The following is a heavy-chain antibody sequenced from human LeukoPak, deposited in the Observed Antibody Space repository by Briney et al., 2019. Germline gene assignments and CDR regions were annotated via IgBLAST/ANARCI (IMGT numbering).Heavy chain of an antibody. CDR3: ASVLPGGWWYFDC. V-gene: IGHV1-18*04. CDR1: GYTFTSYG. D-gene: IGHD2-8*02. J-gene: IGHJ4*02. CDR2: ISAYNGNT. Sequence: ASVKVSCKASGYTFTSYGISWVRQAPGQGLEWMGWISAYNGNTNYAQKLQGRVTMTTDTPTSTAYMELRSLRSDDTAVYYCASVLPGGWWYFDCWGQGTLVTVSS.